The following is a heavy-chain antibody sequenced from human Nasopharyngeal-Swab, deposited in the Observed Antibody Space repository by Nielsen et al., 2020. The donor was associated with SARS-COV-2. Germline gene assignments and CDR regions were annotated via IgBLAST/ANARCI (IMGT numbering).Heavy chain of an antibody. Sequence: GESLKISCAASGFTFGSYSMNWVRQAPGKGLEWVSSISSSSSYIYYADSVKGRFTISRDNAKNSLYLQMNSLRAEDTAVYYCARGASDYGSGSYFAEDYYYYGMDVWGQGTTVTVSS. CDR2: ISSSSSYI. V-gene: IGHV3-21*01. CDR3: ARGASDYGSGSYFAEDYYYYGMDV. CDR1: GFTFGSYS. J-gene: IGHJ6*02. D-gene: IGHD3-10*01.